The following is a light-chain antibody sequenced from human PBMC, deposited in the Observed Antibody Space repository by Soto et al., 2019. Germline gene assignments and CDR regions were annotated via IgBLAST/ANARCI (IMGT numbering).Light chain of an antibody. CDR3: QQYHNWPPQYT. Sequence: EIVMTQSPASLSVSPGDGAPLSCRASQRVASNVAWYQQKPGQGPRLLIHGASTRAVGVPARFSGSGSGTDFTLTISSLQSEDFAVYYCQQYHNWPPQYTFGQGTKLQIK. J-gene: IGKJ2*01. CDR2: GAS. V-gene: IGKV3-15*01. CDR1: QRVASN.